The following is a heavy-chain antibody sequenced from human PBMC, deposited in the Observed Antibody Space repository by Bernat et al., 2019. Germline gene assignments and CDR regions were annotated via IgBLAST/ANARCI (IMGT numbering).Heavy chain of an antibody. D-gene: IGHD3-3*01. Sequence: EVQLLESGGGLVQPGGSLRLSCAASGFTFSSYAMSWVRQAPGKGLEWVSAISGSGGSTYYADSVKGRFTISRDNSKNTLYLQMNSLRAEDTAVYYCAKVGGLRFLEWFSMDVWGQGTTVTVSS. CDR1: GFTFSSYA. V-gene: IGHV3-23*01. J-gene: IGHJ6*02. CDR3: AKVGGLRFLEWFSMDV. CDR2: ISGSGGST.